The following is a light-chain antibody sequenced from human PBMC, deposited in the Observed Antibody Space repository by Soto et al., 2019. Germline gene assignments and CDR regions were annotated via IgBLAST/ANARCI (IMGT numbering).Light chain of an antibody. CDR2: QAS. CDR1: QSIDSW. V-gene: IGKV1-5*03. CDR3: QQYRSYSWT. J-gene: IGKJ1*01. Sequence: DIQMTQSPSTLSASVGERVTISCRASQSIDSWLAWYQQKPGRAPKLLIYQASSLESGVPSRFSGSGSGTEFTLTISSLQPDDFATYYCQQYRSYSWTFGQGTKVEIK.